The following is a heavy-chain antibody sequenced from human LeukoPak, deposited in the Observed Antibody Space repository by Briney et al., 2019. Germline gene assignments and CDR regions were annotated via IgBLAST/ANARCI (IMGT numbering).Heavy chain of an antibody. V-gene: IGHV4-59*08. Sequence: SETLSLTCTVSGGSISSYYWSWIRQPPGKGLEWIGYIYYSGSTNYNPSLKSRVTISVDTSKNQFSLKLSSVTAADTAVYYCARYLFIGYDHYMDVWGKGTTVTVSS. CDR3: ARYLFIGYDHYMDV. D-gene: IGHD3-22*01. CDR2: IYYSGST. CDR1: GGSISSYY. J-gene: IGHJ6*03.